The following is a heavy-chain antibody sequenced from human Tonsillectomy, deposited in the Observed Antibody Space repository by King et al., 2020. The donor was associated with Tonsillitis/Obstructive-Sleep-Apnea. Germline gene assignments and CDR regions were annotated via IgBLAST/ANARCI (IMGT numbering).Heavy chain of an antibody. CDR3: ARDTSSGRNSGDY. CDR1: GLTVSSSY. V-gene: IGHV3-66*01. D-gene: IGHD6-25*01. Sequence: VQLVESGGGLVQPGGSLRLSCAASGLTVSSSYMNWVRQAPGKGLEWGSVIYSGGSTYYADSVKGRFTIPRDNCKNTVYLQINSLRAEDTAVYDCARDTSSGRNSGDYWGQGTLVTVSS. J-gene: IGHJ4*02. CDR2: IYSGGST.